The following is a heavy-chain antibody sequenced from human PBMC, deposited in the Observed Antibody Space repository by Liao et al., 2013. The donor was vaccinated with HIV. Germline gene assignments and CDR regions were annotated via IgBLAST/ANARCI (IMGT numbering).Heavy chain of an antibody. Sequence: QVQLQESGPGLVKPSQTLSLTCTVSGDSISSGDYYWSWIRQPPGKGLEWIGEIDYTGTAKYNPSMKSRVTISRDASKNQFSLRLTSVTAADTAVYYCARGHVVVVIPAFDIWGQGTLVTVSA. V-gene: IGHV4-30-4*08. J-gene: IGHJ3*02. CDR1: GDSISSGDYY. CDR2: IDYTGTA. CDR3: ARGHVVVVIPAFDI. D-gene: IGHD2-21*01.